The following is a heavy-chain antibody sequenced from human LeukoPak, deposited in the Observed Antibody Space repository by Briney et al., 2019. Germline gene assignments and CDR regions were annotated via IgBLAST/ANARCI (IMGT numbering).Heavy chain of an antibody. CDR1: GDSVSSNSAA. CDR2: TYYRSKWYN. D-gene: IGHD6-13*01. J-gene: IGHJ3*02. CDR3: ARGDASAAGHLYAFDI. Sequence: SQTLSLTCAISGDSVSSNSAAWNWIRQSPSRGLEWLGRTYYRSKWYNDYAVSVKSRITINPDTSKNQFSLQLNSVTPEDTAVYYCARGDASAAGHLYAFDIWGQGTMVTVSS. V-gene: IGHV6-1*01.